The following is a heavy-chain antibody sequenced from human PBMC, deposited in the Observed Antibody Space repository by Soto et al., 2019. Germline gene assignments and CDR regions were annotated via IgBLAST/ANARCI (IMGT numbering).Heavy chain of an antibody. CDR1: GFTFSSYS. V-gene: IGHV3-21*01. CDR3: ARDVNGGFCGA. D-gene: IGHD2-21*01. CDR2: ISSRNNDM. J-gene: IGHJ5*02. Sequence: EVQLVESGGGLVNPGGYLRLSCAASGFTFSSYSMNWVRQAPGKGLEWVSTISSRNNDMYYVDSVKGRFTISRDNARNSVYLQMNSLRADDTAVYYCARDVNGGFCGAWGQGTLVTVSS.